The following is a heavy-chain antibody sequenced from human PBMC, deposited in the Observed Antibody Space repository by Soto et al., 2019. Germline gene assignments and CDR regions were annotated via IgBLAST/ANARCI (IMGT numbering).Heavy chain of an antibody. Sequence: QVQLMESRGGVVQPGRSLRLSCAASGFTFSSYGMHWVRQAPGKGLEWVAVISYDGSNTYYADSVKGRFSISRDNSKNTLYLQMNSLKPEETAVYYCAKGGFGELVWYFDLWGRGTLVTVSS. CDR1: GFTFSSYG. CDR2: ISYDGSNT. J-gene: IGHJ2*01. V-gene: IGHV3-30*18. D-gene: IGHD3-10*01. CDR3: AKGGFGELVWYFDL.